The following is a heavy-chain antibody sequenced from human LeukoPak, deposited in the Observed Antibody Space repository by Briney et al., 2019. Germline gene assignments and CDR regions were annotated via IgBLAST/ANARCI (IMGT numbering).Heavy chain of an antibody. CDR1: GGSINTYY. Sequence: SETLSLTCTASGGSINTYYRSWVRQSAGKGLEWVGRVYTSGRNNYNPSLKSRVTLSVDKSKNQLSLKLSSVTAADTDVYSSARSLYYYGSGSWFDPWGQGTLVTVSS. CDR3: ARSLYYYGSGSWFDP. D-gene: IGHD3-10*01. J-gene: IGHJ5*02. CDR2: VYTSGRN. V-gene: IGHV4-4*07.